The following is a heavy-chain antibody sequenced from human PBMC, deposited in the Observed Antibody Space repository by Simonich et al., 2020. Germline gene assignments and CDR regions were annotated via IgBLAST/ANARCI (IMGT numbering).Heavy chain of an antibody. CDR2: ISSSSIYK. D-gene: IGHD5-18*01. CDR3: ARDVDTAMVFDY. CDR1: GFTFSSYS. V-gene: IGHV3-21*01. J-gene: IGHJ4*02. Sequence: EVQLVESGGGLVKPGGSLRLSCAASGFTFSSYSMNWVRQAPGRVLEWGSSISSSSIYKYYADSVKGRLPISRDNAKNSLYLQMNSLRAEDTAVYYCARDVDTAMVFDYWGQGTLVTVSS.